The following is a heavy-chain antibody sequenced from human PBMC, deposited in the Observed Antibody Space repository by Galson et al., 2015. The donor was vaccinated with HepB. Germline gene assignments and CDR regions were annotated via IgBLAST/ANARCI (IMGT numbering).Heavy chain of an antibody. Sequence: SLRLSCAASGFTFSSYWMSWVRQAPGRGLEWISYISGSSGAIYLADSVKGRFTISRDNAKNSLYLQMNSLRAEDTAVYYCASGHFEYWGQGALVTVSS. CDR3: ASGHFEY. V-gene: IGHV3-48*04. J-gene: IGHJ4*02. CDR2: ISGSSGAI. CDR1: GFTFSSYW.